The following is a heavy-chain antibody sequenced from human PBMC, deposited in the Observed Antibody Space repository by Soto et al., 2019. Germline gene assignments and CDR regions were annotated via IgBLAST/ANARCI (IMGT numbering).Heavy chain of an antibody. V-gene: IGHV4-59*01. J-gene: IGHJ1*01. Sequence: TETLSLTCTVSPDSISDSYWSWIRQPPGRGLEWIGHVAYSGTTKYNPSLKSRGSISLSTSKRQFSLRLTSVTTADPAVYFCAREAQDYYFQFWGPGILVTVS. CDR3: AREAQDYYFQF. CDR2: VAYSGTT. D-gene: IGHD2-21*02. CDR1: PDSISDSY.